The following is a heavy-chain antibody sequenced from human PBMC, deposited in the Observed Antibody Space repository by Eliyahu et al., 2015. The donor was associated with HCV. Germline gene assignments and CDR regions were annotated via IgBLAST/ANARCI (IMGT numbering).Heavy chain of an antibody. D-gene: IGHD6-13*01. CDR2: TYYRSKWYN. CDR3: ARAPLHSSSWVRRYYYYGMDV. V-gene: IGHV6-1*01. Sequence: QVQLQQSGPGLVKPSQTLSLTCAISGDSVSSNSAAWNWIRQSPSRGLEWLGRTYYRSKWYNDYAVSVKSRITINPDTSKNQFSLQLNSVTPEDTAVYYCARAPLHSSSWVRRYYYYGMDVWGQGTTVTVSS. J-gene: IGHJ6*02. CDR1: GDSVSSNSAA.